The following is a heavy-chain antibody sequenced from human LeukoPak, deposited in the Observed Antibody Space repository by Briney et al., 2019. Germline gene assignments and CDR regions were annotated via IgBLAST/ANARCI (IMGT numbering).Heavy chain of an antibody. D-gene: IGHD2-15*01. Sequence: GASVKVSCKASGGTFSSYAISWVRQAPGQGLEWMGGIVPIFGTTNFPQKFQGRITISADESTSTAYVDLSGLRADDTAVYYCARGGCGSCYRPSDAFDIWGQGTMVIVSS. J-gene: IGHJ3*02. CDR1: GGTFSSYA. CDR3: ARGGCGSCYRPSDAFDI. V-gene: IGHV1-69*13. CDR2: IVPIFGTT.